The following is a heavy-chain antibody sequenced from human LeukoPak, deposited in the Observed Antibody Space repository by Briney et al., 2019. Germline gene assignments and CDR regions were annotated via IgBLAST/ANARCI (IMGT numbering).Heavy chain of an antibody. Sequence: SVKVSCKTSGGSFSNYAISWVRQAPGQGLEWMGGTIPLFGKTNYAEEFQGRVTITADESTSTAYMGLSSLRSEDTAVYYCTRGVFGYIYGSPQAHQIQHWGQGTLVTVSS. V-gene: IGHV1-69*13. D-gene: IGHD5-18*01. CDR3: TRGVFGYIYGSPQAHQIQH. J-gene: IGHJ1*01. CDR2: TIPLFGKT. CDR1: GGSFSNYA.